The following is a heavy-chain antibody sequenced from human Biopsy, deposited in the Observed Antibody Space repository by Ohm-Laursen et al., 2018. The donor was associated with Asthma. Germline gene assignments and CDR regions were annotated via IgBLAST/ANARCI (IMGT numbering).Heavy chain of an antibody. CDR2: IDPNSGGT. CDR3: ARIKIRIGAGTDRYFDL. CDR1: GDSFSNYA. V-gene: IGHV1-2*06. D-gene: IGHD3-16*01. Sequence: GASVKVSCKASGDSFSNYAISWVRQAPGQGLGWMGRIDPNSGGTNYAQKFLGRVTMTRDTSVNTAFMVLSRLRSDDTAVYYCARIKIRIGAGTDRYFDLWGRGTLVTVSS. J-gene: IGHJ2*01.